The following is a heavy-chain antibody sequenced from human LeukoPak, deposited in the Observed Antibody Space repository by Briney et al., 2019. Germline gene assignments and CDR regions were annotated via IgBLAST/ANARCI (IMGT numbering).Heavy chain of an antibody. CDR1: GFTFSSYE. D-gene: IGHD3-22*01. J-gene: IGHJ4*02. CDR2: ISSSGSTI. Sequence: GGSLRLSCAASGFTFSSYEMNWVRQAPGKGLEWVSYISSSGSTIYYADSVKGRFTISRDNSKNSLYLQMKSLRAEDTALYYCARRGYYDYSGFDYWGQGTLVTVSS. CDR3: ARRGYYDYSGFDY. V-gene: IGHV3-48*03.